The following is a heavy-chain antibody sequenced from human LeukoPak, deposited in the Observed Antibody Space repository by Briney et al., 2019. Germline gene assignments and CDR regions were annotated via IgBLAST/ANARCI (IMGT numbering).Heavy chain of an antibody. J-gene: IGHJ4*02. CDR3: ARNDGSGSLSFDF. Sequence: GGSLRLSCATSGFTFSNYWMHWVRLAPGKGLVWVSRINDDGSITSYADSVKGRFTISRDNAKNTLYLQMNSLRAEDTAIYYCARNDGSGSLSFDFWGQGTLVTVSS. V-gene: IGHV3-74*01. D-gene: IGHD3-10*01. CDR2: INDDGSIT. CDR1: GFTFSNYW.